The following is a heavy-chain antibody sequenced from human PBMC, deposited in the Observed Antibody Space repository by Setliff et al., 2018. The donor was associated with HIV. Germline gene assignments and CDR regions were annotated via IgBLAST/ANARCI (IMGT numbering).Heavy chain of an antibody. Sequence: LRLSCAASGFTFSSYAMSWVRQAPGKGLEWVSAISGSGGSTYYADSVKGRFTISRDNSKNTLYLQMDCLRAEDTAVYYCARYEYSSSPAFDYWGQGTLVTVSS. CDR3: ARYEYSSSPAFDY. V-gene: IGHV3-23*01. J-gene: IGHJ4*02. CDR2: ISGSGGST. CDR1: GFTFSSYA. D-gene: IGHD6-6*01.